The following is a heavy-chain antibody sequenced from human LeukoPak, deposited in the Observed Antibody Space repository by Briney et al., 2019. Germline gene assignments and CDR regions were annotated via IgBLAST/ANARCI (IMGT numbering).Heavy chain of an antibody. CDR3: ARDPRSGVQPLSGAFDF. CDR1: GDSVSSNSAA. Sequence: SQTLSLTCAISGDSVSSNSAAWHWIRQSPSRGLEWLGRTYYRSKWCTEYAVSVKSRITISPDTSKNQFSLQLNSVTPEDTAVYYCARDPRSGVQPLSGAFDFWGQGSLVTVSS. V-gene: IGHV6-1*01. D-gene: IGHD2-2*01. CDR2: TYYRSKWCT. J-gene: IGHJ4*02.